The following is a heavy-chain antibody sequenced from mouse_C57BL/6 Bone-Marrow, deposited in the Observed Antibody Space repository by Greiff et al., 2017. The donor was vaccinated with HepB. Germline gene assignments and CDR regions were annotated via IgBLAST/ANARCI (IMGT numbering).Heavy chain of an antibody. Sequence: EVQLQQSGPELVKPGASVKIPCKASGYTFTDYNMDWVKQSHGKSLEWIGDINPNNGGTIYSQKFKGKATLTVDKSSSTAYMELRSLTSEDTAVYYCARRDYRYFDVWGTGTTVTVSS. J-gene: IGHJ1*03. CDR3: ARRDYRYFDV. V-gene: IGHV1-18*01. CDR2: INPNNGGT. D-gene: IGHD1-1*02. CDR1: GYTFTDYN.